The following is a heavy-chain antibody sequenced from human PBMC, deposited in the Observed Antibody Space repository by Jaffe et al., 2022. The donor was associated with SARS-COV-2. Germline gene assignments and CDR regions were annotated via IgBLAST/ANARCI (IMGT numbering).Heavy chain of an antibody. D-gene: IGHD5-18*01. CDR1: GGSISSGSYY. CDR2: IYTSGST. V-gene: IGHV4-61*02. Sequence: QVQLQESGPGLVKPSQTLSLTCTVSGGSISSGSYYWSWIRQPAGKGLEWIGRIYTSGSTNYNPSLKSRVTISVDTSKNQFSLKLSSVTAADTAVYYCAISVYTAMPYYYWGQGTLVTVSS. J-gene: IGHJ4*02. CDR3: AISVYTAMPYYY.